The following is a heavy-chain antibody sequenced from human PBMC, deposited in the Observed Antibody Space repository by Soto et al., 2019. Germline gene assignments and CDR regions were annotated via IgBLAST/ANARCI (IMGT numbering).Heavy chain of an antibody. V-gene: IGHV3-30-3*01. CDR3: AREGKELRYFDWHSIGFDP. J-gene: IGHJ5*02. CDR2: ISYDGSNK. Sequence: GGSLRLSCAAPGFTFSSYAMHWVRQAPGKGLEWVAVISYDGSNKFYADSVKGRFTISRDNAKNSLYLQMNSLRAEDTAVYYCAREGKELRYFDWHSIGFDPWGQGTLVTVSS. CDR1: GFTFSSYA. D-gene: IGHD3-9*01.